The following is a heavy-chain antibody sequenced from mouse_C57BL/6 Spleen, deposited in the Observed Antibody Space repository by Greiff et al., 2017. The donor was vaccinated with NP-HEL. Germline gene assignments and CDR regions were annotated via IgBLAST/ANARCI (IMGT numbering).Heavy chain of an antibody. CDR2: ISNLAYSI. J-gene: IGHJ4*01. CDR1: GFTFSDYG. Sequence: EVHLVESGGGLVQPGGSLKLSCAASGFTFSDYGMAWVRQAPRKGPEWVAFISNLAYSIYYADTVTGRFTSSREKAKNTLYLEISSLRSEDTAMYYCARRGGYDAMDYWGQGTSVTVSS. V-gene: IGHV5-15*01. CDR3: ARRGGYDAMDY.